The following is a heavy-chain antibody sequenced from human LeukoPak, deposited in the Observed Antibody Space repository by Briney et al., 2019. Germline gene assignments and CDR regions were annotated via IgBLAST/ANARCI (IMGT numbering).Heavy chain of an antibody. CDR1: GYTFTSYG. D-gene: IGHD3-22*01. Sequence: ASVKVSCKASGYTFTSYGISWVRQAPGQGLEWMGWISAYNGNTNYAQKLQDRVTMTTDTSTSTAYMELRSLRSDDTAVYYCARDFLYDSSGYRWFDPWGQGTLVTVSS. V-gene: IGHV1-18*01. CDR3: ARDFLYDSSGYRWFDP. CDR2: ISAYNGNT. J-gene: IGHJ5*02.